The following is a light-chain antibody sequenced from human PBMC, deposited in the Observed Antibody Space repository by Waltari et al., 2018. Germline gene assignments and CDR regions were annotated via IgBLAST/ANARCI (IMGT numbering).Light chain of an antibody. CDR3: ASWDDSLNGHWV. J-gene: IGLJ3*02. Sequence: QSVLTQPPSASGTPGPRVTFSCSGTSSHPGHNFLNCYQQVPGTAPKLLIYRNDLRPSGVPDRFSASKSGTSASLAISGLQSEDEAEYYCASWDDSLNGHWVFGGGTKVTVL. V-gene: IGLV1-44*01. CDR1: SSHPGHNF. CDR2: RND.